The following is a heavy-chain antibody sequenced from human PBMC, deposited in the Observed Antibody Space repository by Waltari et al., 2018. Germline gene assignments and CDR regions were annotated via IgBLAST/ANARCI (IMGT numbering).Heavy chain of an antibody. CDR2: IYPSGRN. CDR1: GYSISSGYY. CDR3: ARQQQLEDLWNGAFDI. V-gene: IGHV4-38-2*01. D-gene: IGHD6-13*01. Sequence: QVQLQESGPGLVKPSETLSLTCAVSGYSISSGYYWGWIRQPPGKGLEWIGSIYPSGRNVENTSGKGRVTISVDTSKNQFSLKLSAVTAADTAGDYWARQQQLEDLWNGAFDIWGQGTMVTVSS. J-gene: IGHJ3*02.